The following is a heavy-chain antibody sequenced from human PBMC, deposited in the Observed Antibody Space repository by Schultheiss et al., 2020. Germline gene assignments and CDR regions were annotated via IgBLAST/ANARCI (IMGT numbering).Heavy chain of an antibody. D-gene: IGHD6-19*01. Sequence: SQTLSLTCTVSGGSISSYYWSWIRQPAGKGLEWIGRIYTSGSTNYNPSLKSRVTMSVDTSKNQFSLKLSSVTAADTAVYYCTRDSRGWFNFDYWGQGTLVTVSS. CDR2: IYTSGST. CDR1: GGSISSYY. V-gene: IGHV4-4*07. J-gene: IGHJ4*02. CDR3: TRDSRGWFNFDY.